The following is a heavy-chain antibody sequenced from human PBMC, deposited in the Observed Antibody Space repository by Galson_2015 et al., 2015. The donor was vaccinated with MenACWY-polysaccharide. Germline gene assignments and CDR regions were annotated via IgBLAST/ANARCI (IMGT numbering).Heavy chain of an antibody. CDR1: GFTFDDYA. CDR3: AKGYSSVWYYFDY. Sequence: SLRLSCAASGFTFDDYAMHWVRQAPGKGLEWVSGISWNSGSIGYADSVKGRFTISRDNAKNSLYLQMNSLRAEDTALYYCAKGYSSVWYYFDYWVQATLVTVSS. CDR2: ISWNSGSI. D-gene: IGHD6-19*01. V-gene: IGHV3-9*01. J-gene: IGHJ4*02.